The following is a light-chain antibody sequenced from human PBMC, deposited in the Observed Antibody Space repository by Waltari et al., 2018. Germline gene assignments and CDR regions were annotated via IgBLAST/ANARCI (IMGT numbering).Light chain of an antibody. Sequence: QSVLTQPPSVSGTPGQRVTISCSGTSSNIGVNSVTWYHQLPGAAPKLLIYKNAQRPSVGPARFSGSRSGTSASLAISGLQSEDEADFYCATWDDTCNGPVFGGGTKLTVL. CDR3: ATWDDTCNGPV. J-gene: IGLJ3*02. CDR1: SSNIGVNS. CDR2: KNA. V-gene: IGLV1-44*01.